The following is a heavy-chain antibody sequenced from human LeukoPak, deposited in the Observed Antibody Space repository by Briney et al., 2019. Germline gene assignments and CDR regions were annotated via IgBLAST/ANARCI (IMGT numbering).Heavy chain of an antibody. V-gene: IGHV5-51*01. CDR3: ARHRYGDYDYYYYMDV. Sequence: GESLKISCKGSGYSFTSYWIGWVRQMPGKGLEWTGIIYPGDSDTRYSPSFQGQVTISADKSISTAYLQWSSLKASDTAMYYCARHRYGDYDYYYYMDVWGKGTTVTVSS. CDR2: IYPGDSDT. J-gene: IGHJ6*03. D-gene: IGHD4-17*01. CDR1: GYSFTSYW.